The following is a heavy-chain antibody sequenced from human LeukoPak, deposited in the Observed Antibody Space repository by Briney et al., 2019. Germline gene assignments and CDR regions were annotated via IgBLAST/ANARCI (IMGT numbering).Heavy chain of an antibody. CDR2: IYTSGTT. Sequence: SQTLSLTCTFSGGSVSSGNYYWSWIRQPAGKGLEWIGRIYTSGTTNYNPSLDSRVTILLDTSKNQFSLKLSSVTAADTAVYYCARAVGSSESNYFDPWGQGTLATVSS. CDR1: GGSVSSGNYY. J-gene: IGHJ5*02. CDR3: ARAVGSSESNYFDP. V-gene: IGHV4-61*02. D-gene: IGHD1-7*01.